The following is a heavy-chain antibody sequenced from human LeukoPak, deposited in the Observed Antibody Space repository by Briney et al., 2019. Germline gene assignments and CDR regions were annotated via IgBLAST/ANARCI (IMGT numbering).Heavy chain of an antibody. Sequence: SQTLSLTCTVSGGSISSGDCYWSWIRQPPGKGLEWIGYIYYSGSTYYNPTLKSRVTISVDTSKNQFSLKLSSVTAADTAVYYCARSQYYYDSSGYYPIDYWGQGTLVTVSS. CDR1: GGSISSGDCY. J-gene: IGHJ4*02. D-gene: IGHD3-22*01. CDR3: ARSQYYYDSSGYYPIDY. V-gene: IGHV4-30-4*01. CDR2: IYYSGST.